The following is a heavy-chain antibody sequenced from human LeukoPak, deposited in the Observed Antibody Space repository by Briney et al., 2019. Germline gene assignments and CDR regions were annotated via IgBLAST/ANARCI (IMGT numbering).Heavy chain of an antibody. D-gene: IGHD6-13*01. Sequence: SETLSLTCTVSGGSISSYYWSWIRQPAGKGLEWIGRIHTRGSTNYNASLKSRLTMSVDTPKNQFSLNLTSMTAADTAVYYCAREYGSSRIFDYWGKGTLVTVSS. CDR2: IHTRGST. J-gene: IGHJ4*02. CDR1: GGSISSYY. V-gene: IGHV4-4*07. CDR3: AREYGSSRIFDY.